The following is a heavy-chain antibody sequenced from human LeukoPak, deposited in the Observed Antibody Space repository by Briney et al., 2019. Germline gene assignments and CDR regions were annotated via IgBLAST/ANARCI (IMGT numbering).Heavy chain of an antibody. CDR2: IYYSGST. D-gene: IGHD1-1*01. CDR1: GGSISSYY. CDR3: AWGTRDAFDI. Sequence: LETLSLTCTVSGGSISSYYWSWIRQPPGKGLEWIGYIYYSGSTNYNPSLKSRVTISVDTSKNQFSLKLSSVTAADTAVYYCAWGTRDAFDIWGQGTMVTVSS. V-gene: IGHV4-59*01. J-gene: IGHJ3*02.